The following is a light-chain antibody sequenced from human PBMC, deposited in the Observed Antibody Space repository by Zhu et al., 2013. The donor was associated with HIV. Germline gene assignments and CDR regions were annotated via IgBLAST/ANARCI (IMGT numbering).Light chain of an antibody. CDR2: DVT. Sequence: QSALTQPASVSGSLGQSTTISCTGTSSDIGGYNYVSWYQQHPGKVPKLMIYDVTNRPSGVSNRFSGSKSGNTASLTISGLQAEDEADYYCSSYAGSSVIFGEGTKLTVL. CDR3: SSYAGSSVI. CDR1: SSDIGGYNY. V-gene: IGLV2-14*03. J-gene: IGLJ2*01.